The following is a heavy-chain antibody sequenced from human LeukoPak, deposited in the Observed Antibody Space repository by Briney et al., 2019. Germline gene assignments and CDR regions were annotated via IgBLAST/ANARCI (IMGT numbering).Heavy chain of an antibody. CDR1: GFTFSSYS. J-gene: IGHJ4*02. D-gene: IGHD3-10*01. Sequence: GGSLRLSCAASGFTFSSYSMNWVRQAPGKGLELVSSISSSSSYIYYADSVKGRFTISRDNFKHTLYLQMNSLRAEDTAVYYCARSGSGSYFLDYWGQGTLVTVSS. CDR3: ARSGSGSYFLDY. V-gene: IGHV3-21*04. CDR2: ISSSSSYI.